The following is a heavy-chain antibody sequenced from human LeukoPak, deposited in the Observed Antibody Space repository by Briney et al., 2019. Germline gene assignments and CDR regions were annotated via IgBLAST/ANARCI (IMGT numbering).Heavy chain of an antibody. D-gene: IGHD2-21*02. CDR1: Y. CDR2: IYYSGST. V-gene: IGHV4-30-4*08. CDR3: ARQSDRYFDY. J-gene: IGHJ4*02. Sequence: YWIGWVRQMPGKGLEWIGYIYYSGSTYYNPSLKSRVTISVDTSKNQFSLKLSSVTAADTAVYYCARQSDRYFDYWGQGTLVTVSS.